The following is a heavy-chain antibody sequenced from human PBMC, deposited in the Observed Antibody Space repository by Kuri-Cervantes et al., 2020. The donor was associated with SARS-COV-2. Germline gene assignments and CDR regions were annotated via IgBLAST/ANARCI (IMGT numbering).Heavy chain of an antibody. CDR3: AKDRAGVHDF. CDR1: GFNFSTTD. J-gene: IGHJ4*02. V-gene: IGHV3-30*18. Sequence: LSLPCVASGFNFSTTDMHWVRQAPGKGLEWVTFISSDGKNKKCMASGKGRFTISRDNSQNTLRLQMKSLRDEDTAIYYCAKDRAGVHDFWGQGTLVTVSS. D-gene: IGHD2-21*01. CDR2: ISSDGKNK.